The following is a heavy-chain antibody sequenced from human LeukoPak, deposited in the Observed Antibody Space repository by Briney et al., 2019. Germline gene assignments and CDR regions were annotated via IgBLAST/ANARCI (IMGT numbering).Heavy chain of an antibody. CDR2: IDASGEST. CDR3: TKDIQLST. J-gene: IGHJ3*01. D-gene: IGHD5-24*01. Sequence: PGGSLRLSCAASSFTFSVAAMTWVRQAPGKGLEWVSLIDASGESTYYADSVKGRFTISRDNSKNTLSLQMNSLRVEDTAMYFCTKDIQLSTWGLGTMVTVSS. CDR1: SFTFSVAA. V-gene: IGHV3-23*01.